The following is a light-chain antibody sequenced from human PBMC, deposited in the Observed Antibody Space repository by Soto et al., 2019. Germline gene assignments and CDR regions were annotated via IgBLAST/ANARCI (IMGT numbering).Light chain of an antibody. Sequence: EIVMTQSPATLSVSPGERATLSCRARQSVGSNLAWYQQKPGQAPRLPIYGASTRAAAIPARFSGSGSGTEFTLIISSLQSEDSAVYFCQQYNTRWTFGPGTKVEIK. V-gene: IGKV3-15*01. J-gene: IGKJ1*01. CDR2: GAS. CDR1: QSVGSN. CDR3: QQYNTRWT.